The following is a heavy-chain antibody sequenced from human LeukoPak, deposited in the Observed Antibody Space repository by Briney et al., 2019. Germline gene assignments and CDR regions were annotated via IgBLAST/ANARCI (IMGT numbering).Heavy chain of an antibody. V-gene: IGHV1-18*01. CDR2: ISAYNGNT. CDR3: ARPYCSSTSCYRSVPNTFDY. CDR1: GYTFTSYG. Sequence: ASVKVSCKASGYTFTSYGISWVRQAPGEGLEWMGWISAYNGNTNYAQKLQGRVTMTTDTSTSTAYMELRSLSSDDTAVYYCARPYCSSTSCYRSVPNTFDYWGQGTLVTVSS. J-gene: IGHJ4*02. D-gene: IGHD2-2*01.